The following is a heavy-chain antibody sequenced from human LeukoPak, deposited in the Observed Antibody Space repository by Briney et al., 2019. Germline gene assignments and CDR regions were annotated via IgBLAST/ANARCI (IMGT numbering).Heavy chain of an antibody. D-gene: IGHD5-18*01. CDR2: INPSGGST. V-gene: IGHV1-46*01. CDR3: AREDAAMVTFDY. Sequence: GSSVKVSCKASGGTFSSYAISWVRQAPGQGLEWMGVINPSGGSTSYAQKFQGRVTMTRDTSTSTVYMELSSLRSEDTAVYYCAREDAAMVTFDYWGQGTLVTVSS. J-gene: IGHJ4*02. CDR1: GGTFSSYA.